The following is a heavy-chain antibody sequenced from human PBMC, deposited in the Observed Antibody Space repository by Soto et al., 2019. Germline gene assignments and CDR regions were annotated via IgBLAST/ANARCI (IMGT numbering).Heavy chain of an antibody. CDR3: ARDGGRHSGGIDY. CDR1: GGTFSSYS. D-gene: IGHD1-26*01. Sequence: QVQLVQSGAEVKKPGSSVKVSCKASGGTFSSYSINWVRQAPGQGLEWMGEIIPIFGTANYAQKFQGRVTITADESPSTAYMELSRLRSEDTAVYYGARDGGRHSGGIDYWGQGTLVTVSS. CDR2: IIPIFGTA. J-gene: IGHJ4*02. V-gene: IGHV1-69*01.